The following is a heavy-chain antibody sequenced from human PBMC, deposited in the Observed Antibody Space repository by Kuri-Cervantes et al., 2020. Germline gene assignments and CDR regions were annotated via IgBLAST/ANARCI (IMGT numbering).Heavy chain of an antibody. CDR2: INPNSGGT. D-gene: IGHD2-2*01. CDR1: GYTFTGYY. Sequence: ASVKVSCKASGYTFTGYYMHWVRQAPGQGLEWMGWINPNSGGTNYAQKFQGRVTITADKSTSTAYMELSSLRSEDTAVYYCTRALYQLLSRNLYYYYYYMDVWGKGTTVTVSS. CDR3: TRALYQLLSRNLYYYYYYMDV. V-gene: IGHV1-2*02. J-gene: IGHJ6*03.